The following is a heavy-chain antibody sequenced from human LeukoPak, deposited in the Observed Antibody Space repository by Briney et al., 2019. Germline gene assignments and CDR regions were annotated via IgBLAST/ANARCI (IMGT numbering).Heavy chain of an antibody. CDR2: ISAYNGNT. V-gene: IGHV1-18*01. CDR3: ATVLYDSSGYTWRVRYFQH. J-gene: IGHJ1*01. Sequence: GASVKVSCKASGYTFTSYGISWVRQAPGQGLEWMGWISAYNGNTNYAQKLQGRVTMTTDTSTSTAYMELRSLRSDDTAVYYCATVLYDSSGYTWRVRYFQHWGQGTLVTVSS. CDR1: GYTFTSYG. D-gene: IGHD3-22*01.